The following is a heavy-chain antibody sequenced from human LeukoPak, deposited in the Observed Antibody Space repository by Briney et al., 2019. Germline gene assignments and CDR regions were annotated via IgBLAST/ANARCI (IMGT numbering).Heavy chain of an antibody. CDR1: GFTFSTYS. Sequence: PGGSLRLSCAASGFTFSTYSMNWVRQAPGKGLEWVSYISSSSSTIYYADSVKGRITISRDNAKNSLYLQMSSLRAEDTAVYYCARTISSGWEQYYFDYWGQGTLVTVSS. CDR2: ISSSSSTI. J-gene: IGHJ4*02. V-gene: IGHV3-48*04. D-gene: IGHD6-19*01. CDR3: ARTISSGWEQYYFDY.